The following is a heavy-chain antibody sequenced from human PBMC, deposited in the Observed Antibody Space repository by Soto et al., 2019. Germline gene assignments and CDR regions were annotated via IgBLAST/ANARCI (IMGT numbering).Heavy chain of an antibody. V-gene: IGHV3-15*07. CDR1: GFTFSNAW. CDR2: IKSKTDGGTT. Sequence: PGGSLRLSCAASGFTFSNAWMNWVRQAPGKGLEWVGRIKSKTDGGTTDYAEPVKGRFTISRDDSKNTLYLQMNSLKTEDTAVYYCTTDSGFYDFWSGYYTYYYYGMDVWGQGTTVTVSS. J-gene: IGHJ6*02. CDR3: TTDSGFYDFWSGYYTYYYYGMDV. D-gene: IGHD3-3*01.